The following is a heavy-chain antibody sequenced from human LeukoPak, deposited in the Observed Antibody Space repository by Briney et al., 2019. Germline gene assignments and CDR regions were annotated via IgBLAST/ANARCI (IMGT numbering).Heavy chain of an antibody. CDR1: GFTFSSYW. D-gene: IGHD3-3*01. Sequence: GGSLRLSCAASGFTFSSYWMSWVRQAPGKGLEWVGIIYPGDSDTRYSPSFQGQVTISADKSISTAYLQWSSLKASDTAMYYCARGNDFNFDYWGQGTLVTVSS. J-gene: IGHJ4*02. CDR3: ARGNDFNFDY. CDR2: IYPGDSDT. V-gene: IGHV5-51*01.